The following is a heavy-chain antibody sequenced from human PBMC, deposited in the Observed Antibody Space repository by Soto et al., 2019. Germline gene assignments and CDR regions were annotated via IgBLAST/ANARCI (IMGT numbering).Heavy chain of an antibody. Sequence: TLSLTCAVSGGSISSGGYSWSWIRQPPGKGLEWIGYIYHSGSTYYNPSLKSRVTISVDRSKNQFSLKLSSVTAADTAVYYCARGQGYGDYFDYWGQGTLVTVSS. CDR2: IYHSGST. D-gene: IGHD4-17*01. J-gene: IGHJ4*02. CDR1: GGSISSGGYS. CDR3: ARGQGYGDYFDY. V-gene: IGHV4-30-2*01.